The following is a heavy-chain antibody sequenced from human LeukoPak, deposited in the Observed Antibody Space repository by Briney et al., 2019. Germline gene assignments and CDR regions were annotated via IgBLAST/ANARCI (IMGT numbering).Heavy chain of an antibody. D-gene: IGHD1-26*01. CDR2: IYYSGST. V-gene: IGHV4-59*08. CDR3: ASFRSIVGATTPYFQH. J-gene: IGHJ1*01. CDR1: GGSISSYY. Sequence: SETLSLTCTVSGGSISSYYGSWIRQPPGKGLEGIGYIYYSGSTNYNPSLKSRVTISVDTSKNQFSLKLSSVTAADTAVYYCASFRSIVGATTPYFQHWGQGTLVTVSS.